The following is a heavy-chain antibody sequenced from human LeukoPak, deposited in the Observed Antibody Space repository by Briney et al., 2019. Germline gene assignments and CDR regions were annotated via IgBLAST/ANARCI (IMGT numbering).Heavy chain of an antibody. V-gene: IGHV3-30*02. CDR3: AKDERGYYDSSGFFGAIDY. D-gene: IGHD3-22*01. Sequence: GGSLRLSCAASGFTFNRYAMHWVRQAPGKGLEWVAFIWCDGSNKYYADSVKGRFTVSRDNSKNTLYLQMNSLRAEDTAVYYCAKDERGYYDSSGFFGAIDYWGQGSLVSVSS. J-gene: IGHJ4*02. CDR1: GFTFNRYA. CDR2: IWCDGSNK.